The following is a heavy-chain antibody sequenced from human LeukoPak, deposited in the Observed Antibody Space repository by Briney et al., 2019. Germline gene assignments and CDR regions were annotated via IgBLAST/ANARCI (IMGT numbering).Heavy chain of an antibody. V-gene: IGHV3-13*01. CDR3: VRGGIRVSGIDAFDI. CDR2: IGIGDDS. J-gene: IGHJ3*02. CDR1: GFTFRDYD. D-gene: IGHD5/OR15-5a*01. Sequence: PGGSLRLSCAASGFTFRDYDMHWVRQTPGRGLEWVSAIGIGDDSHYPDSVRGRFTISRENAKNSLCLQMSSLRDGDTAMYYCVRGGIRVSGIDAFDIWGHGTMVTVSS.